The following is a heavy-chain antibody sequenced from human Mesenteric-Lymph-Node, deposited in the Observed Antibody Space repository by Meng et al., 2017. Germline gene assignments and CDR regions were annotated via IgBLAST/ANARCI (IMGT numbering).Heavy chain of an antibody. J-gene: IGHJ4*02. CDR3: AKGVTMIVVGAPYYFNY. Sequence: GESLKISCAASGFTFSSYSMNWVRQAPGKGLEWVSAISGSGGSTYYADSVKGRFTISRDNSKNTLYLQMNSLRAEDTTVYYCAKGVTMIVVGAPYYFNYWGQGPLVPFS. V-gene: IGHV3-23*01. CDR1: GFTFSSYS. CDR2: ISGSGGST. D-gene: IGHD3-22*01.